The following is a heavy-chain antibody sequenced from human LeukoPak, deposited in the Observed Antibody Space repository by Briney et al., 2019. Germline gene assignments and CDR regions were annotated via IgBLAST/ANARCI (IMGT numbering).Heavy chain of an antibody. CDR1: GGTFSSYA. D-gene: IGHD2-2*01. J-gene: IGHJ4*02. CDR3: AVLVVPAPGPHRPFDY. CDR2: IIPIFGTA. V-gene: IGHV1-69*13. Sequence: SVKVSCKASGGTFSSYAISWVRQAPGQGLEWMGGIIPIFGTANYAQKFQGRVTITADESTSTAYMELSSLRSEDTAVYYCAVLVVPAPGPHRPFDYWGQGTLVTVSS.